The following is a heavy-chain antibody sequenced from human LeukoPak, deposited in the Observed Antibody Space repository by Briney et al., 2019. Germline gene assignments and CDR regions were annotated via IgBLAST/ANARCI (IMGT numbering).Heavy chain of an antibody. CDR2: ISSTSGYI. CDR3: ARDRGRGYSGYDDSFDP. CDR1: GFTFSSYS. V-gene: IGHV3-21*01. Sequence: GGSLKLSCAASGFTFSSYSMNWVRQAPGKGLEWVSSISSTSGYIYYADSVKGRFTISRDNAKNSLYLQMNSLRAEDTAVYYCARDRGRGYSGYDDSFDPWGQGTLVTVSS. D-gene: IGHD5-12*01. J-gene: IGHJ5*02.